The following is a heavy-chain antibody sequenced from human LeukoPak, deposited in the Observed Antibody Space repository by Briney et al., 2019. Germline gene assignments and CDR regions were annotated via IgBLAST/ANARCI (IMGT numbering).Heavy chain of an antibody. V-gene: IGHV3-23*01. CDR1: GFTFSSYA. J-gene: IGHJ4*02. D-gene: IGHD3-10*01. CDR2: ISGSGGST. CDR3: AKDLRLIARRGNDY. Sequence: TGGSLRLSCAASGFTFSSYAMSWVRQAPGKGLEWVSAISGSGGSTYYADSEKGRFTISRDNSKNTLYLQMNSLRAEDTAVYYCAKDLRLIARRGNDYWGQGTLVTVSS.